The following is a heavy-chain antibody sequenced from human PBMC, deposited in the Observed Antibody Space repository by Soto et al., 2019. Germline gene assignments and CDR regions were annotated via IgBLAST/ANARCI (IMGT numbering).Heavy chain of an antibody. CDR1: GFTFSSNA. CDR2: ISGSGGST. D-gene: IGHD3-9*01. CDR3: AKVLVKGYDILTGYFSGYFQH. J-gene: IGHJ1*01. V-gene: IGHV3-23*01. Sequence: GGCLTPSCAASGFTFSSNAMSWVRQAPGKGLEWGSAISGSGGSTYYADSVKGRFTISRDNSKNTLYLQMNSPRAEDTAVYYCAKVLVKGYDILTGYFSGYFQHWGQGTLVTVSS.